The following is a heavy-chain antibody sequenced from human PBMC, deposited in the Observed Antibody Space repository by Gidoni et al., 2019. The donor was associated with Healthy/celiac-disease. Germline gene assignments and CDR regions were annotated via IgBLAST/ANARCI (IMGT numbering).Heavy chain of an antibody. Sequence: EVQLVESGGGLVKTGGSLRLSCAASGFTFSHAWMSWVRQAPGKGLEWVGRIKSKTDGGTTDYAAPVKGRFTISRDDSKNTLYLQMNSLKTEDTAVYYCTTDPHYYDSSGYYYNYWGQGTLVTVSS. CDR1: GFTFSHAW. CDR3: TTDPHYYDSSGYYYNY. J-gene: IGHJ4*02. D-gene: IGHD3-22*01. CDR2: IKSKTDGGTT. V-gene: IGHV3-15*01.